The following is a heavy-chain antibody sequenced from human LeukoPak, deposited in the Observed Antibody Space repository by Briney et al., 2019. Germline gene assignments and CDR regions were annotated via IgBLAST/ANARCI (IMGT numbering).Heavy chain of an antibody. V-gene: IGHV1-8*01. CDR1: GYTFTTYD. Sequence: ASVKVSCKASGYTFTTYDINWVRQAPGQGLEWMGWMNPNSGNTGYAQKFQGRVTMTEDTSTDTAYMELSSLRSEDTAVYYCATYVGSFDYWGQGTLVTVSS. D-gene: IGHD1-26*01. CDR3: ATYVGSFDY. CDR2: MNPNSGNT. J-gene: IGHJ4*02.